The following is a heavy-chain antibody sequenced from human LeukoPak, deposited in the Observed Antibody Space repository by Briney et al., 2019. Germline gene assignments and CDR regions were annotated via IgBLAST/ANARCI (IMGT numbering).Heavy chain of an antibody. CDR2: IKQDGSEK. Sequence: GGSLRLSCAASGFTFSSYWMGWVRQAPGKGLEWVANIKQDGSEKYYVGSVRGRFTISRDNAKNSLYLQMNSLRADDTAVYYCARLRSKYWFDPWGQGTLVTVSS. CDR3: ARLRSKYWFDP. D-gene: IGHD4-11*01. CDR1: GFTFSSYW. V-gene: IGHV3-7*02. J-gene: IGHJ5*02.